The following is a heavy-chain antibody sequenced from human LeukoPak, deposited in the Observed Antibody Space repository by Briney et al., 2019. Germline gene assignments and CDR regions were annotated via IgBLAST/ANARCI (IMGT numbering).Heavy chain of an antibody. Sequence: GGSLGLSCAASGFTFSSSWMAWVRQAPGKGLEWVANIKEDGTEEYYADSLKGRLTISRDNAKNSLNLQMNSLRVEDTAVYYCARDMGWLALDYWGQGILVTVSS. CDR1: GFTFSSSW. CDR3: ARDMGWLALDY. J-gene: IGHJ4*02. CDR2: IKEDGTEE. D-gene: IGHD6-19*01. V-gene: IGHV3-7*01.